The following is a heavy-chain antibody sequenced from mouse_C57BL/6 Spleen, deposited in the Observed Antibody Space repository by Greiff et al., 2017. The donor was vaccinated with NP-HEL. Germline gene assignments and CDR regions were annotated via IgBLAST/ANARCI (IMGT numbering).Heavy chain of an antibody. D-gene: IGHD3-2*02. V-gene: IGHV5-4*03. CDR2: ISDGGSYT. CDR1: GFTFSSYA. Sequence: EVKLMESGGGLVKPGGSLKLSCAASGFTFSSYAMSWVRQTPEKRLEWVATISDGGSYTYYPDNVKGRFTFSRDNAKNNLYLQMSHLKSEDTAMYYCARRGSSGYEYDAMDYWGQGTSVTVSS. J-gene: IGHJ4*01. CDR3: ARRGSSGYEYDAMDY.